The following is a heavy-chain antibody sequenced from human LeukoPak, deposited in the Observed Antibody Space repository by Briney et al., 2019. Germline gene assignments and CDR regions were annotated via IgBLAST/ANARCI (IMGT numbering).Heavy chain of an antibody. CDR2: INTNTGNP. J-gene: IGHJ4*02. CDR3: ARDSLPNYYDSSGPPAGY. D-gene: IGHD3-22*01. CDR1: GYSFSSYA. Sequence: ASVKVSCKASGYSFSSYAMNWVRQAPGQGLEWMGWINTNTGNPTYAQGFTGRFVFSLDTFVSTAYLQISSLKAEDTAVYYCARDSLPNYYDSSGPPAGYWGQGTLVTVSS. V-gene: IGHV7-4-1*02.